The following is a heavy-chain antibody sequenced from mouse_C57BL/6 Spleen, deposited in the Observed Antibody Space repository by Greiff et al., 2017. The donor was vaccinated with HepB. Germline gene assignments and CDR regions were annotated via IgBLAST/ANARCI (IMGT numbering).Heavy chain of an antibody. D-gene: IGHD2-4*01. CDR3: AREHYDYAIFAY. V-gene: IGHV5-4*01. Sequence: EVQRVESGGGLVKPGGSLKLSCAASGFTFSSYAMSWVRQTPEKRLEWVATISDGGSYTYYPDNVKGRFTISRDNAKNNLYLQMSHLKSEDTAMYYCAREHYDYAIFAYWGQGTLVTVSA. CDR1: GFTFSSYA. J-gene: IGHJ3*01. CDR2: ISDGGSYT.